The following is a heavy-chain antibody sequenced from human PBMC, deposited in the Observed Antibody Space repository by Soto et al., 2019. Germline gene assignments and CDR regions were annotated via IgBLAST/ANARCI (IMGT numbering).Heavy chain of an antibody. J-gene: IGHJ3*02. D-gene: IGHD1-20*01. V-gene: IGHV3-15*01. Sequence: GGSLRLSCAASGFTFSNAWMSWVRQAPGKGLEWVGRIKSKTDGGTTDYAAPVKGRFTISRDDSKNTLYLQMNSLKTEATAVYYCTTDQSITGLDAFDIWGQGTMVTVSS. CDR1: GFTFSNAW. CDR3: TTDQSITGLDAFDI. CDR2: IKSKTDGGTT.